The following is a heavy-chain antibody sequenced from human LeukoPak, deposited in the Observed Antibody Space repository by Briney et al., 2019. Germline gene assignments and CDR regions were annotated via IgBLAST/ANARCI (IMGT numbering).Heavy chain of an antibody. D-gene: IGHD2-2*01. CDR3: GAAPAAMSYYYYYGMDV. CDR1: GFTFSSYA. J-gene: IGHJ6*02. V-gene: IGHV3-23*01. Sequence: GGSLRLSCAASGFTFSSYAMSWVRQAPGKGLEWVSAISGSGGSTYYADSVKGRFTISRDNSKNTLYLQMNSLRAEDTAVYYCGAAPAAMSYYYYYGMDVWGQGTTVTVSS. CDR2: ISGSGGST.